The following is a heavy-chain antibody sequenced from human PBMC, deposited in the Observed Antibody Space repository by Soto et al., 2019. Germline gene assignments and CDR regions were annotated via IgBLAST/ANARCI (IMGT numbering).Heavy chain of an antibody. Sequence: QLVESGGGAVPPGTSLRLSCAASGFAFSTYAMQWVRQAPGKGLEWIAVISYDGGTKFYADSVKGRFTMSKDKSDNTLYLEMNSLGTEDTAVYYCVRVDYGSSTPGHLTFDFWGQGTLVTVSS. CDR1: GFAFSTYA. CDR3: VRVDYGSSTPGHLTFDF. CDR2: ISYDGGTK. D-gene: IGHD3-10*01. J-gene: IGHJ4*02. V-gene: IGHV3-30-3*01.